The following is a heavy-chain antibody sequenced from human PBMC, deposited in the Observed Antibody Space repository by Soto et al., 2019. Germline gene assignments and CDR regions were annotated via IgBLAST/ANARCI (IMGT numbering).Heavy chain of an antibody. Sequence: EVQLVQSGAEVKKPGESLRISCKGSGYSFTSFWISWVRQMPGKGLEWMGRIDPSDSYTKYSPSFQGHVTFSSDKAISTAYLQWTSLKASDTVIYYCARDGFNSDSYYYYGMDVWGQGTTVAVSS. D-gene: IGHD1-1*01. J-gene: IGHJ6*02. CDR3: ARDGFNSDSYYYYGMDV. CDR1: GYSFTSFW. V-gene: IGHV5-10-1*01. CDR2: IDPSDSYT.